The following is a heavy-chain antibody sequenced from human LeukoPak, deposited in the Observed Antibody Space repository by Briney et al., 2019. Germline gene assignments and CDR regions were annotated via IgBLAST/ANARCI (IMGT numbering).Heavy chain of an antibody. CDR2: IIPILGIA. J-gene: IGHJ3*02. D-gene: IGHD3-22*01. CDR1: GGTFSSYT. V-gene: IGHV1-69*02. Sequence: SVKVSCKASGGTFSSYTISWVRQAPGQGLEWMGRIIPILGIANYAQEFQGRVTIAADKSTSTAYMELSSLRSEDTAVYYCARCAGDSSGYRDAFDIWGQGTMVTVS. CDR3: ARCAGDSSGYRDAFDI.